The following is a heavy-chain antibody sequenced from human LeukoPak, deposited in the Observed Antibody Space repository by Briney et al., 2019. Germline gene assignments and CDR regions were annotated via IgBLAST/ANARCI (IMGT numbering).Heavy chain of an antibody. Sequence: AGGSLRLSCAASGFTFSNFGMSWVRQAPGKGLEWVSAITGSGRSTYYTDSVRGRFTISRDNSKNTLYLQMNSLRAEDTAVYYCARASGSYFGYFDYWGQGTLVTVSS. J-gene: IGHJ4*02. V-gene: IGHV3-23*01. CDR1: GFTFSNFG. CDR2: ITGSGRST. D-gene: IGHD1-26*01. CDR3: ARASGSYFGYFDY.